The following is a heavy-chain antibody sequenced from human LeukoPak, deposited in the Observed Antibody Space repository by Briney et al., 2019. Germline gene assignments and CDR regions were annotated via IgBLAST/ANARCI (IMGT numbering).Heavy chain of an antibody. J-gene: IGHJ5*02. CDR1: GYSFTGYY. CDR3: ARALVGTRERFDP. D-gene: IGHD1-26*01. CDR2: INPYTGDT. Sequence: GASVKVSCKASGYSFTGYYMHWVRQAPGQGFEWMGWINPYTGDTNYAQKFQGRVTVTRDTSISTAYMDLSSLRSDDTAVYYCARALVGTRERFDPWGQGTLVTVSS. V-gene: IGHV1-2*02.